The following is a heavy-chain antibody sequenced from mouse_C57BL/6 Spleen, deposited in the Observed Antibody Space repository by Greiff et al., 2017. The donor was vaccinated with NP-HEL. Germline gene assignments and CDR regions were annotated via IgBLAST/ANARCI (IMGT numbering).Heavy chain of an antibody. CDR2: ISGGGGNT. J-gene: IGHJ3*01. D-gene: IGHD1-1*01. V-gene: IGHV5-9*01. CDR1: GFTFSSYT. Sequence: DVMLVESGGGLVKPGGSLKLSCAASGFTFSSYTMSWVRQTPEKRLEWVATISGGGGNTYYPDSVKGRFTISRDNAKNTLYLQMSSLRSEDTALYYCARGDYYGSLFAYWGQGTLVTVSA. CDR3: ARGDYYGSLFAY.